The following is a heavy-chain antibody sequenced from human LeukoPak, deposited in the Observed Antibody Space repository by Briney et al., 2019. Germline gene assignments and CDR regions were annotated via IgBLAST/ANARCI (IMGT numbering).Heavy chain of an antibody. Sequence: ASVKVSCKPSGYTFTNHFVHWVRQAPGQGFEWMGIISPNNGNTSYAQKFVGRVTMTRDTSTSTVYMELSNLRSEDTAVYYCARAGDQYFDLWGQGTLVTVSS. V-gene: IGHV1-46*01. CDR1: GYTFTNHF. CDR2: ISPNNGNT. CDR3: ARAGDQYFDL. J-gene: IGHJ4*02. D-gene: IGHD7-27*01.